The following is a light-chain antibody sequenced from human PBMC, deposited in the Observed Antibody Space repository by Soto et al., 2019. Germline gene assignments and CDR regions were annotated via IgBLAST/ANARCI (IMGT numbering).Light chain of an antibody. Sequence: EIVMTQSPATLSVSPVERATLSCMASQSVSSYLAWYQQKPGQAPRLLIYAASTRVTAIADRFSGSGSGTDFTLTISRLEAEDFAVYHCQQYGDSITFGGGTKVDIK. CDR2: AAS. CDR1: QSVSSY. V-gene: IGKV3D-15*01. J-gene: IGKJ4*01. CDR3: QQYGDSIT.